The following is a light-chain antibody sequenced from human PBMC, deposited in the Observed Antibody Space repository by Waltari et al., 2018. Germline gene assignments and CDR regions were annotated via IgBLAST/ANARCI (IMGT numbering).Light chain of an antibody. V-gene: IGLV1-47*01. Sequence: QSVLTQPPSASGTPGQRVTISCSGSRSNIGNNSVYWYQQLPGTAPKLLIYRNNPRPSGVPVRFSGSKSGTSASLAISGLRSEDEADYYCAVWDDSLSGRVFGGGTKVTVL. CDR2: RNN. J-gene: IGLJ3*02. CDR1: RSNIGNNS. CDR3: AVWDDSLSGRV.